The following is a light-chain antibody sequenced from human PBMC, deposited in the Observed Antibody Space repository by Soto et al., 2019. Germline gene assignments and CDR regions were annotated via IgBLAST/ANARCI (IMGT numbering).Light chain of an antibody. CDR3: QQSYSRVT. V-gene: IGKV1-39*01. Sequence: DIQMTQSPSSLSASVGDGVTITCRASQSISTYLSWYQQKPGKAPKLLIYAASSLQSGVPSRFSGSGSGTDFTLTISRLQPEDFATYYCQQSYSRVTFGQGTQVEVK. CDR2: AAS. J-gene: IGKJ1*01. CDR1: QSISTY.